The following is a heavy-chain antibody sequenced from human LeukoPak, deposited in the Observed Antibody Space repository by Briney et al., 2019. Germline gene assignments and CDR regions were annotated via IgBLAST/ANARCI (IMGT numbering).Heavy chain of an antibody. V-gene: IGHV4-30-4*08. CDR1: GGSISSGGYY. J-gene: IGHJ6*02. CDR2: IYYSGST. CDR3: ARVSRSSSWYYYYYGMDV. Sequence: KTSETLSLTCTVSGGSISSGGYYWSWIRQHPGKGLEWIGYIYYSGSTYYNPSLKSRVTISVDTSKNQFSLKLSSVTAADTAVYYCARVSRSSSWYYYYYGMDVWGQGTTVTVSS. D-gene: IGHD6-13*01.